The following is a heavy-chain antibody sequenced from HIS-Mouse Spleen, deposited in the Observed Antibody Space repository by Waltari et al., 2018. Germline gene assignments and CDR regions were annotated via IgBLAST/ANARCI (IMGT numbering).Heavy chain of an antibody. D-gene: IGHD6-19*01. CDR2: IDWDDDK. CDR3: ARIAEGYTSGWYAFDY. CDR1: GFSLSTSGIC. Sequence: QVTLRVSGPALVKPTQTLTLTCTFSGFSLSTSGICVSWIRHPPGKALEWLARIDWDDDKYYSTSLKTRLTISRDTSKNQVVHTMTNMDPLDTATYYCARIAEGYTSGWYAFDYWGQGTLVTVSS. J-gene: IGHJ4*02. V-gene: IGHV2-70*15.